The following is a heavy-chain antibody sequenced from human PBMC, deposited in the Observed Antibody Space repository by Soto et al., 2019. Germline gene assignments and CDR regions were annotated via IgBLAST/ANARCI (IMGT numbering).Heavy chain of an antibody. CDR3: ARAVAVPADFED. CDR1: GSTFTGYA. Sequence: QVQLVQSGAEEQKPGASVKVSCKASGSTFTGYAMHWVRQAPGQRLEWMGWINAGNGNTKYSQKFQGRVTITRDTSASTAYMELCSLRSEDTAVYYCARAVAVPADFEDWGQGTLVTVSS. D-gene: IGHD6-19*01. J-gene: IGHJ4*02. CDR2: INAGNGNT. V-gene: IGHV1-3*05.